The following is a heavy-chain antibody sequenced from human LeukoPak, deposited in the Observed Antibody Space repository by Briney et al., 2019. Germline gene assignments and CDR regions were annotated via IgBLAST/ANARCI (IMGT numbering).Heavy chain of an antibody. CDR1: GGSISSYY. V-gene: IGHV4-59*01. J-gene: IGHJ6*03. CDR3: ARVKRYSYGYPSYYYYYYVDV. CDR2: IYYSGST. Sequence: SETLSLTCTASGGSISSYYWSWIRQPPGKGLEWIGYIYYSGSTNYNPSLKSRVTISVDTSKNQFSLKLSSVTAADTAVYYCARVKRYSYGYPSYYYYYYVDVWGKGTTVTVSS. D-gene: IGHD5-18*01.